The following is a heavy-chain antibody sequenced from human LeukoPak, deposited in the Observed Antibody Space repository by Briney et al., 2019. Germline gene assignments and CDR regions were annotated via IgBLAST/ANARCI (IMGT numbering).Heavy chain of an antibody. D-gene: IGHD6-13*01. CDR2: ISSSGSTI. Sequence: GGSLRLSCAASGFTFSNYYMSWIRQAPGKGLEWVSYISSSGSTIYYADSVKGRFTISRDNSKNTLYLQMNRLRAEDTAVYYCARAGTSSSWHQFDYWGQGTLVTVSS. V-gene: IGHV3-11*04. CDR1: GFTFSNYY. CDR3: ARAGTSSSWHQFDY. J-gene: IGHJ4*02.